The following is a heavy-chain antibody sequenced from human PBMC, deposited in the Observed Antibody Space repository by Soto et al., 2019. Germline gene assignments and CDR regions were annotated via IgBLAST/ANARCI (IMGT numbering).Heavy chain of an antibody. V-gene: IGHV4-39*01. CDR1: GGSISSSSYY. D-gene: IGHD6-19*01. CDR3: GSIAVACTRAYYYYYYMSV. J-gene: IGHJ6*03. Sequence: SETLSLTCTVSGGSISSSSYYWGWIRQPPGKGLEWIGSIYYSGSTYYNPSLKSRVTISVDTSKNQFSLKLSSVTAADTAVYYCGSIAVACTRAYYYYYYMSVWGKGTTVTVSS. CDR2: IYYSGST.